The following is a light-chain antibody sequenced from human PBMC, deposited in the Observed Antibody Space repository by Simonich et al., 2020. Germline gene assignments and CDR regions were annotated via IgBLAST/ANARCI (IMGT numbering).Light chain of an antibody. J-gene: IGKJ2*01. CDR1: QSVSSN. CDR2: GAS. Sequence: EIVMTQSPATLSVSPGERATLSCRASQSVSSNLAWYQQKPGPAPRLLTDGASTRATGSPARFGGSVSGTEFTLTISSLQSEDFAVYYCQQYNNWPPNTFGQGTKLEIK. CDR3: QQYNNWPPNT. V-gene: IGKV3-15*01.